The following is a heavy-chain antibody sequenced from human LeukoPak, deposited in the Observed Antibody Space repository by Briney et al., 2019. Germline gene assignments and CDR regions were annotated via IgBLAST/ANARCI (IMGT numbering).Heavy chain of an antibody. D-gene: IGHD6-13*01. CDR1: GGSISSYY. CDR2: IYYSGST. J-gene: IGHJ4*02. Sequence: SETLSLTCTVSGGSISSYYWSWIRQPPGKGLEWIGYIYYSGSTNYNPSLKSRVTISVDTSKNQFSLKLSSVTAADTAVYYCARGVLVLSPFDYWGQGTLVTVSS. CDR3: ARGVLVLSPFDY. V-gene: IGHV4-59*01.